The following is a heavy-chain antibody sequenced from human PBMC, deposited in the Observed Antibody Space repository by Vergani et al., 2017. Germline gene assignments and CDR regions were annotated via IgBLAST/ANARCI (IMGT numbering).Heavy chain of an antibody. CDR1: GGSFSGYY. V-gene: IGHV4-34*01. D-gene: IGHD3-22*01. CDR3: ASRGNTYYYDSSGGREFDY. CDR2: INHSGST. Sequence: QVQLQQWGAGLLKPSETLSLTCAVYGGSFSGYYWSWIRQPPGKGLEWIGEINHSGSTNYNPSLKSRVTISVDTSKNQFSLKLSSVTAADTAVYYCASRGNTYYYDSSGGREFDYWGQGTLGTVSS. J-gene: IGHJ4*02.